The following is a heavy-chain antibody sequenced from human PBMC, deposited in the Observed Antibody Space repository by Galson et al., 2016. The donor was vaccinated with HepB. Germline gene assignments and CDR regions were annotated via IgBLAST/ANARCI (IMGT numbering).Heavy chain of an antibody. V-gene: IGHV4-4*02. CDR3: ARHPYVWGRRNWVGFDI. CDR1: GGSVNTSNW. CDR2: MYHSGSA. Sequence: SETLSLTCAVSGGSVNTSNWWSWLRQSPEKGLDWIAEMYHSGSANYNGALESRVTISVDKSKNEVSLKLRAVTAADTAVYYCARHPYVWGRRNWVGFDIWGQGTVVTGSS. J-gene: IGHJ3*02. D-gene: IGHD3-16*01.